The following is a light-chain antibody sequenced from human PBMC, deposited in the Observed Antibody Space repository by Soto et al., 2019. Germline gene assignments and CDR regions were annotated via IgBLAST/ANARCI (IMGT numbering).Light chain of an antibody. V-gene: IGLV2-8*01. J-gene: IGLJ1*01. Sequence: QSALTQPPSASGSPRHSVTISCTGTSSDVGGYNYVSWYQQHPGKAPKLMIYEVSKRPSGVPDRFSGSKSGNTASLTVSGLQAEDEADYYCSSYAGSNNPPYVFGTGTKVTVL. CDR2: EVS. CDR3: SSYAGSNNPPYV. CDR1: SSDVGGYNY.